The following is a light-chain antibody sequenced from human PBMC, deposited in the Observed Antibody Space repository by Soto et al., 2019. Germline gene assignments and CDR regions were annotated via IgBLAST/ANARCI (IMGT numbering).Light chain of an antibody. Sequence: EIVMTQSPATLSVSPGERASLSCRASQSVSSNLAWYQYTPGQAPRLLIYGASTRATGIPARFSGSGSGTEFTLTISSLQSEDFAVYYCQQYNNWPPWTFXQGTKADIK. V-gene: IGKV3-15*01. CDR1: QSVSSN. CDR2: GAS. J-gene: IGKJ1*01. CDR3: QQYNNWPPWT.